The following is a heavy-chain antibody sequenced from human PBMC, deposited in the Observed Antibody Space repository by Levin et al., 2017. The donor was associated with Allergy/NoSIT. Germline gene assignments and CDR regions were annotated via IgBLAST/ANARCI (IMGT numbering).Heavy chain of an antibody. V-gene: IGHV3-7*01. J-gene: IGHJ4*02. Sequence: GGSLRLSCAASGFTFSSYWMSWVRQAPGKGLEWVANIKGDESETYYVDSLKGRFTISRDNAKSSLFLQLDSLGAEDTAVYYCSRCSVAGPGGDYWGQGTLVTVSS. D-gene: IGHD6-19*01. CDR3: SRCSVAGPGGDY. CDR1: GFTFSSYW. CDR2: IKGDESET.